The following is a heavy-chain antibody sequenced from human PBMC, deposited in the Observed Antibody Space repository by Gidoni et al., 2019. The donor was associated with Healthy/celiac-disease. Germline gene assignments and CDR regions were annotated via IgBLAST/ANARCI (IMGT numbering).Heavy chain of an antibody. J-gene: IGHJ4*02. CDR3: ARGGLGQLGLFDY. D-gene: IGHD6-6*01. Sequence: QLQLQESGPGLVKPSETLSLTCTVSGGSISSSSYYWGWIRQPPGKGLEWIGSIYYSGSTYYNPSLKSRVTISVDTSKNQFSLKLSSVTAADTAVYYCARGGLGQLGLFDYWGQGTLVTVSS. CDR1: GGSISSSSYY. CDR2: IYYSGST. V-gene: IGHV4-39*01.